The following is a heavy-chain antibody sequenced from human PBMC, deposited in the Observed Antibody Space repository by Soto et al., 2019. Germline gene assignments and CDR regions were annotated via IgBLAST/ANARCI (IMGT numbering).Heavy chain of an antibody. J-gene: IGHJ4*02. CDR2: ISFYNGNT. CDR1: GDTITNYG. D-gene: IGHD6-19*01. CDR3: ASATSIALAGKER. Sequence: QVQLVQSGGEVRKPGASVKVSCKASGDTITNYGISWVRQAPGQGLEWMGWISFYNGNTKYAQNLQGRVTLTTDTSTRTAYMELRSLTSDATAVYYCASATSIALAGKERWGQGTLVTVSS. V-gene: IGHV1-18*01.